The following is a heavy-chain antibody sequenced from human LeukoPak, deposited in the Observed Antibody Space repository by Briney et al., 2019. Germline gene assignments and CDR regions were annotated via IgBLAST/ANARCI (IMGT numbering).Heavy chain of an antibody. Sequence: SETLSLTCTVSGGSLSRYYWSWIRHPPGKGLEWIGYIYYSGSTSYNPSLKSRVTISVDTSKNQFSLRLSSVTAADTAVYYCASGAYTYYYMDVWGKGTTVTISS. J-gene: IGHJ6*03. D-gene: IGHD3-10*01. CDR2: IYYSGST. CDR1: GGSLSRYY. CDR3: ASGAYTYYYMDV. V-gene: IGHV4-59*01.